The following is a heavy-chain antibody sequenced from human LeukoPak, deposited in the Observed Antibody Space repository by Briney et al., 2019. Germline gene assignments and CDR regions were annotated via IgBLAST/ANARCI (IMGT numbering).Heavy chain of an antibody. D-gene: IGHD2-2*01. J-gene: IGHJ4*02. V-gene: IGHV3-30*04. CDR1: GFTFSGSA. CDR2: ISYDGSNK. Sequence: PGGSLRLSCAASGFTFSGSAMHWVRQAPGKGLEWVAVISYDGSNKYYADSVKGRFTISRDNSKNTLYLQMNSLRAEGTAVYYCAKDRGPIVVVPAAIDYWGQGTLVTVSS. CDR3: AKDRGPIVVVPAAIDY.